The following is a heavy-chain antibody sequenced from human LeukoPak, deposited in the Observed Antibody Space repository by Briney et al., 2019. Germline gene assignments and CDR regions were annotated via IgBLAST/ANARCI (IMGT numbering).Heavy chain of an antibody. D-gene: IGHD3-22*01. Sequence: GGSLRLSCAASGFIFSNFGMSWVRQAPGKGLEWVSSITSSGSYIYYRDSVKGRFTISRDNAKNSLYLQMNSLRAEDTAVYYCARGVGNYRYYFDYWGQGTLVTVSS. J-gene: IGHJ4*02. CDR2: ITSSGSYI. CDR1: GFIFSNFG. CDR3: ARGVGNYRYYFDY. V-gene: IGHV3-21*01.